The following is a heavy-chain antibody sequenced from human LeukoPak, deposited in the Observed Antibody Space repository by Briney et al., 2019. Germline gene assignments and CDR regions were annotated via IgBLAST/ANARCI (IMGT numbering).Heavy chain of an antibody. V-gene: IGHV3-23*01. J-gene: IGHJ4*02. CDR2: ISGSGGST. Sequence: TGGSLRLSCAASGFTFSSYAMSWVRQAPGKGLEWVSAISGSGGSTYYADSVKGRFTISRDNSKNTLYLQMNSLRAEDTAVYYCAKEVGRYRVRGDGALDNWGQGILVTVSS. CDR3: AKEVGRYRVRGDGALDN. CDR1: GFTFSSYA. D-gene: IGHD3-10*01.